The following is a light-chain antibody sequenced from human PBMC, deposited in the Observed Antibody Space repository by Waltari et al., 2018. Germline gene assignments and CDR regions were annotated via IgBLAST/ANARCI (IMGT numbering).Light chain of an antibody. Sequence: IQMTQSPSTLSASVGDSVSITCRASHDILMLLAWYQQKPRRSPRLLIYYAPQLETGVPSRFSGSESGTDFTLTISSLQPDDVATYYCQHYQNFSRAFGQGTKVEI. CDR1: HDILML. J-gene: IGKJ1*01. CDR2: YAP. CDR3: QHYQNFSRA. V-gene: IGKV1-5*01.